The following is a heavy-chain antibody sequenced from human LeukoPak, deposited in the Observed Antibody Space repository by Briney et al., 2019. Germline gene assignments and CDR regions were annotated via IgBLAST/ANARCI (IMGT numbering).Heavy chain of an antibody. CDR1: GDSISNYY. V-gene: IGHV4-59*01. CDR2: IYYSEST. D-gene: IGHD2/OR15-2a*01. Sequence: SETLSLTCTVSGDSISNYYWSWIRQPPGKGLEWIGYIYYSESTNYNPSLKSRVTISTHTSKSQFSLNLRSVTAEGTGIYYCARGRCRNSGCRPYFDYWGQGTQVTVSS. J-gene: IGHJ4*02. CDR3: ARGRCRNSGCRPYFDY.